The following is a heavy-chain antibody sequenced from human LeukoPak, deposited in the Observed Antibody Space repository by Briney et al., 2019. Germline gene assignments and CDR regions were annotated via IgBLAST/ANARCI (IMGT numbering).Heavy chain of an antibody. CDR1: GYTFTGYY. J-gene: IGHJ4*02. D-gene: IGHD1-7*01. CDR3: ARDSTITGTTFADY. Sequence: ASVKVSCKASGYTFTGYYMHWVRQAPGQGLEWMGWINPNSGGTNYAQKFQGRVTMTRDTSVSTAYMELSRLRSDDTAVYYCARDSTITGTTFADYWGQGTLVTVSS. CDR2: INPNSGGT. V-gene: IGHV1-2*02.